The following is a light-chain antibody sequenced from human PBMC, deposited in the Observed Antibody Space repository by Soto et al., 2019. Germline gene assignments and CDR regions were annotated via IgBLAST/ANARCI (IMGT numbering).Light chain of an antibody. Sequence: DIQMTQSPASLSASVGDRVIMTCRASQAIARYLNWYQHKPGKAPKLLIYDVSRLERGVPSRFSGSGSGTDFTFTISILQPEDFATYYCQQTDDLPRYTFGQGTKLEMK. CDR3: QQTDDLPRYT. CDR1: QAIARY. J-gene: IGKJ2*01. V-gene: IGKV1-33*01. CDR2: DVS.